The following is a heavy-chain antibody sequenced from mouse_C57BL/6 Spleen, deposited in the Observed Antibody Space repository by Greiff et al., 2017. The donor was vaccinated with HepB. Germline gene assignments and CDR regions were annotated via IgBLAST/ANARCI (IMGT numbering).Heavy chain of an antibody. J-gene: IGHJ4*01. Sequence: EVKLMESGGGLVKPGGSLKLSCAASGFTFSSYAMSWVRQTPEKRLEWVATISDGGSYTYYPDNVKGRFTISRDNAKNNLYLQMSHLKSEDTAMYYCARRDYGSSFTMDYWGQGTSVTVSS. CDR2: ISDGGSYT. CDR1: GFTFSSYA. V-gene: IGHV5-4*03. CDR3: ARRDYGSSFTMDY. D-gene: IGHD1-1*01.